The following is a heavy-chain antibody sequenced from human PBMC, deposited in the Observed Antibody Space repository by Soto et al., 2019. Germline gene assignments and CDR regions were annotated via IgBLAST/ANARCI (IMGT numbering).Heavy chain of an antibody. CDR3: ARDPVAS. J-gene: IGHJ6*02. Sequence: GGSLRLSCAASGFTFSSYYMSWVRQAPGKGLEWVSVIYSGGSTYYADSVKGRFTISRDNSKNTLYLQMNSLRAEDTAVYYWARDPVASWGQGTTVTVSS. CDR2: IYSGGST. CDR1: GFTFSSYY. V-gene: IGHV3-66*01. D-gene: IGHD2-15*01.